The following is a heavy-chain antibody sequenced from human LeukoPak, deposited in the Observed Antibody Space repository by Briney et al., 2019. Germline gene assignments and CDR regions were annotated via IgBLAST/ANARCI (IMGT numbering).Heavy chain of an antibody. CDR2: FYSGGST. CDR1: GGSISSYY. D-gene: IGHD5-12*01. J-gene: IGHJ4*02. Sequence: PSETLSLTCTVSGGSISSYYWSWLRQPAGKGLEWVGRFYSGGSTYYNPSLKSRVTMSVDTSKNHFSLKLSSVTAADTAVYYCARVYSGYDLPGSLANYYFDYGGQGTLVIVSS. CDR3: ARVYSGYDLPGSLANYYFDY. V-gene: IGHV4-4*07.